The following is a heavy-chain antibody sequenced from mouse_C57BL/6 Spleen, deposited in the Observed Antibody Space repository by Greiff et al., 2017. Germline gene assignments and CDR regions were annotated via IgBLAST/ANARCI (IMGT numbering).Heavy chain of an antibody. CDR1: GFTFSNYW. D-gene: IGHD3-2*02. J-gene: IGHJ4*01. Sequence: EVKVEESGGGLVQPGGSMKLSCVASGFTFSNYWMNWVRQSPEKGLEWVAQIRLKSDNYATHYAESVKGRFTISRDDSKSSVYLQMNNLRAEDTGIYYCTAQATSGYYAMDYWGQGTSVTVSS. CDR2: IRLKSDNYAT. V-gene: IGHV6-3*01. CDR3: TAQATSGYYAMDY.